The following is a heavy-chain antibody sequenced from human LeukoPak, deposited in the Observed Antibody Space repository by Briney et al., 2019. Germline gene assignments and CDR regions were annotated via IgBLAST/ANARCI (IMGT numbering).Heavy chain of an antibody. J-gene: IGHJ4*02. D-gene: IGHD2-2*01. CDR2: IYHSGST. V-gene: IGHV4-38-2*02. Sequence: SETLSLTCTVSGYSISSGYYWGWIRQPPGKGLEWIGSIYHSGSTYYNPSLKSRVTISVDTSKNQFSLKLSSVTAADTAVYYWARYQLLGDQVDYWGQGTLVTV. CDR3: ARYQLLGDQVDY. CDR1: GYSISSGYY.